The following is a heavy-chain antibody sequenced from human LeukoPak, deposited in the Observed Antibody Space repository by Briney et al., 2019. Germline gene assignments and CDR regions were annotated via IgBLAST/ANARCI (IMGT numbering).Heavy chain of an antibody. CDR2: ISGSGGNI. V-gene: IGHV3-23*01. CDR3: AKSWDYSGSGSYGYFLDF. CDR1: GFTFSDYW. Sequence: LPGGSLRLSCAASGFTFSDYWMTWVRQAPGKGLEWVSGISGSGGNINYADSVKGRFTISRDNSMNTLYLQMNSLRAEDTAVYYCAKSWDYSGSGSYGYFLDFWGQGTLLTASS. J-gene: IGHJ4*02. D-gene: IGHD3-10*01.